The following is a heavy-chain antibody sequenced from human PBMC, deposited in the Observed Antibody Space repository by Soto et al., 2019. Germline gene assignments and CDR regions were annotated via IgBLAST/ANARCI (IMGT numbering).Heavy chain of an antibody. J-gene: IGHJ4*02. CDR2: IHYSGSS. Sequence: QVQLQQSGPGLVKPSQTLSLTCTVSGGSISSGGYYWIWIRQHPGQGLEWIGYIHYSGSSYSNPSRRSRVTIAVDTPKNQFSLKLNSVTAADTAVYYWARVADSSGYYRYDYWGQGTLVTVSS. D-gene: IGHD3-22*01. V-gene: IGHV4-31*03. CDR1: GGSISSGGYY. CDR3: ARVADSSGYYRYDY.